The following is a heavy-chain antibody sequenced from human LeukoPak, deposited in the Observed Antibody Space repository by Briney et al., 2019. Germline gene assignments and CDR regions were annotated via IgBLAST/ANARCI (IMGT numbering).Heavy chain of an antibody. D-gene: IGHD3-16*02. J-gene: IGHJ4*02. CDR2: INWNGGST. V-gene: IGHV3-20*04. CDR3: ARVLYYDYVWGSYRYKDY. CDR1: GFTFDDYG. Sequence: PGGSLRLSCAASGFTFDDYGMSWVRQAPGKGLEWVSGINWNGGSTGYADSVKGRFTISRDNAKNSLYLQMNSLRAEDTALYYCARVLYYDYVWGSYRYKDYWGQGTLVTVSS.